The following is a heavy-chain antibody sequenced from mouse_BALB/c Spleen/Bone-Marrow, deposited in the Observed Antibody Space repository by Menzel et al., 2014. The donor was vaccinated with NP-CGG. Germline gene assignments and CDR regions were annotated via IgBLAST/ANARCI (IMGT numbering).Heavy chain of an antibody. CDR3: ARHHSYALYFDY. V-gene: IGHV1S130*01. D-gene: IGHD1-1*01. J-gene: IGHJ2*01. CDR2: IHPTSGHT. Sequence: VQLQQSGSVLVRPGASVKLSCKASGCTFTRSWMHWATQRPGQGLEWIGAIHPTSGHTTYSAQFKGKATLTVDPSSSIAYVDLSSLTAEDSAVDYCARHHSYALYFDYGGQGTTRTGSS. CDR1: GCTFTRSW.